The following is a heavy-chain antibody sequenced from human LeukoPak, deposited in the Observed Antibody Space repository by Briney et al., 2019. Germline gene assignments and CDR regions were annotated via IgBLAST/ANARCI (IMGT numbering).Heavy chain of an antibody. J-gene: IGHJ4*02. CDR2: IWYDGSNK. V-gene: IGHV3-33*01. Sequence: GGSLRLPCAASGFTFSSYAMHWVRQAPGKGLDWVAVIWYDGSNKYYGDSVKGRFTISRDNSKNTLYLQMNSLRAEDTAVYYCARGHYDILTGLDYWGQGTLVTVSS. D-gene: IGHD3-9*01. CDR3: ARGHYDILTGLDY. CDR1: GFTFSSYA.